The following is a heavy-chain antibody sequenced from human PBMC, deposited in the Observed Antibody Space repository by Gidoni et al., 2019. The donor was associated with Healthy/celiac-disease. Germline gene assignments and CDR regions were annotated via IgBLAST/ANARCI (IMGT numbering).Heavy chain of an antibody. D-gene: IGHD3-16*01. Sequence: QVQLQQWGAGLLKPSETLSLTCAVYGGSFSGYYWIWIRQPPGKGLEWIGEINHSGSTNYNPSLKSRVTISVDTSKNQFSLKLSSVTAADTAVYYCARGLGVLQYPYYYYYYMDVWGKGTTVTVSS. CDR2: INHSGST. V-gene: IGHV4-34*01. CDR1: GGSFSGYY. J-gene: IGHJ6*03. CDR3: ARGLGVLQYPYYYYYYMDV.